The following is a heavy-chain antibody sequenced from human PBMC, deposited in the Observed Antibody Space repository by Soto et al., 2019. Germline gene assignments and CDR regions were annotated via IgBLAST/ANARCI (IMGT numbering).Heavy chain of an antibody. D-gene: IGHD3-9*01. J-gene: IGHJ3*01. V-gene: IGHV3-15*07. Sequence: EEQLVESGGGLVEPGGSLRLSCAGSGFKFSDAWMTWIRQAPGKGLEWVGRIKSKGSGATIDYAGPVKGRFIISRDDSKITVFLQMNSLKTDDTAGYFCTDDWTFYHDNAVWGQGTMVTVSS. CDR2: IKSKGSGATI. CDR1: GFKFSDAW. CDR3: TDDWTFYHDNAV.